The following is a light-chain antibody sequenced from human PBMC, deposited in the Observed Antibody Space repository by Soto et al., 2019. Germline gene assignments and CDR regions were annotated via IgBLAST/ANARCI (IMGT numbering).Light chain of an antibody. CDR2: EVS. CDR1: SSDVGAYNY. V-gene: IGLV2-14*01. Sequence: QSALTQPASVSGSPGQSITISCTGTSSDVGAYNYVSWYQQHPGKAPKLLISEVSSRPSGVSNRFSGSKSGSTASLTISGLQAEDEADYYCSSYADSDTLYVFGTGTKVTVL. CDR3: SSYADSDTLYV. J-gene: IGLJ1*01.